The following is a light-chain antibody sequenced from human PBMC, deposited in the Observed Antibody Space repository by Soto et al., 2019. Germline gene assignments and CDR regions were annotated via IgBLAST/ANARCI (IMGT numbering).Light chain of an antibody. CDR2: LGS. CDR1: ESLVHSNGKNS. J-gene: IGKJ1*01. V-gene: IGKV2-28*01. Sequence: IVMTQSPLSLPVTPGEPASISCRSSESLVHSNGKNSLDWYLQKPGQSPRLLIYLGSNWASGVPDRFSGSGSGTDFTLTISRVEAEDVGVYYCMQALDTRTFGQGTKVEIK. CDR3: MQALDTRT.